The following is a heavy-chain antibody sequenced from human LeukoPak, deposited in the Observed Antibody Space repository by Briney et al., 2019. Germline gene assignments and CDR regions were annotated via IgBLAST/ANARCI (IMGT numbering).Heavy chain of an antibody. CDR3: ASHLPYYYDSSGYYYVEY. V-gene: IGHV3-23*01. CDR2: ISGSGGST. J-gene: IGHJ4*02. CDR1: GFTFSSYA. Sequence: PGGSLRLSCAASGFTFSSYAMSWVRQAPGKGLEWVSAISGSGGSTYYADSVKGRFTISRDNAKNSLYLQMNSLRAEDTAVYYCASHLPYYYDSSGYYYVEYWGQGTLVTVSS. D-gene: IGHD3-22*01.